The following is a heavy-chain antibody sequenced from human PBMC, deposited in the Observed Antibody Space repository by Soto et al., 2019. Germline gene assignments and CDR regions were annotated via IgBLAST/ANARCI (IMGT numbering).Heavy chain of an antibody. CDR2: ISGSGGTT. D-gene: IGHD6-13*01. CDR3: AKRAATAGLFDS. Sequence: GGSLRLSCAASGFTFSSFALSWVRQAPGKGLEWVSGISGSGGTTYYADSAKGRFTISRDNSGNTLYLQMNSLGAEDTAAYFCAKRAATAGLFDSWGQGTLVTVSS. J-gene: IGHJ4*02. CDR1: GFTFSSFA. V-gene: IGHV3-23*01.